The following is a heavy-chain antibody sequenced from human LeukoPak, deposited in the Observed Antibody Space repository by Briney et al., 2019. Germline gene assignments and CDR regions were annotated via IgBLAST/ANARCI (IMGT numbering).Heavy chain of an antibody. D-gene: IGHD2-15*01. CDR3: ARASIDQYYMDV. Sequence: SETLSLTCTVSGGSITSGGYYWSWIRQPPGKGLYTPSLRSRVTISVDRSKNQFSLKLSSVTAADTAFYYCARASIDQYYMDVWGKGTTVTVSS. V-gene: IGHV4-30-2*01. CDR1: GGSITSGGYY. J-gene: IGHJ6*03.